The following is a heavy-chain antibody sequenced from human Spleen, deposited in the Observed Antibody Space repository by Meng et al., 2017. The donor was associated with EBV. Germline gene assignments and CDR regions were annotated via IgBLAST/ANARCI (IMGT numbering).Heavy chain of an antibody. Sequence: QVQLQVSGPGLVKPSGTLSLTCTVSGGSVSSGSNFWTWIRQPPGKGLEWIGHIYYSGSTKYHPSLESRVTISADTSKNQFSLKLSSVTAADMAVYYCARYYGANGDFDYWGQGNLVTVSS. CDR2: IYYSGST. CDR1: GGSVSSGSNF. D-gene: IGHD4-23*01. J-gene: IGHJ4*02. V-gene: IGHV4-61*01. CDR3: ARYYGANGDFDY.